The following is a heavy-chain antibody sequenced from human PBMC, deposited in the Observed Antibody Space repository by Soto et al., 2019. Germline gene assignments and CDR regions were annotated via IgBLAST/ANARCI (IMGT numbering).Heavy chain of an antibody. CDR2: ISAYNGNT. Sequence: VASVTVSCKASGYTITSYGISWVRQAPGQGLEWMGWISAYNGNTNYAQKLQGRVTMTTDTSTSTAYMELRSLRSDDTAVYYCARFDSSGYPTNYWGQGTLVTVSS. J-gene: IGHJ4*02. CDR1: GYTITSYG. D-gene: IGHD3-22*01. CDR3: ARFDSSGYPTNY. V-gene: IGHV1-18*04.